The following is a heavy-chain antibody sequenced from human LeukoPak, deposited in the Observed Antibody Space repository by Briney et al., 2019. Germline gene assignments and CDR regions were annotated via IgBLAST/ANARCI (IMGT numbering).Heavy chain of an antibody. V-gene: IGHV3-48*04. D-gene: IGHD3-22*01. CDR2: ISSSSSPI. Sequence: GGSLRLSCAASGFSFSSYSMNWVRQAPGKGLEWVSYISSSSSPIYYADSVKGRFTISRDNAKNSLYLQMNSLRAEDTAVYYCARATYYYDTSGPSEPTDYWGQGTLVTVSS. CDR1: GFSFSSYS. CDR3: ARATYYYDTSGPSEPTDY. J-gene: IGHJ4*02.